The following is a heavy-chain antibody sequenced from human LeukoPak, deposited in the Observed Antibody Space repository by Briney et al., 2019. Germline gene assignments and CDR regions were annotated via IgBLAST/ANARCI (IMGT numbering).Heavy chain of an antibody. D-gene: IGHD3-3*01. V-gene: IGHV3-23*01. CDR2: ISGSGGST. CDR1: EFTFSSYA. J-gene: IGHJ4*02. CDR3: AKLGELQFFRAFYFHY. Sequence: PVGSLRLSCAASEFTFSSYAMSWVRQAPGKGLEWVSAISGSGGSTYYADSVKGRFTISRDNSKNTLYLQMNSLRPEDTAVYYCAKLGELQFFRAFYFHYWDQGTLVTVSS.